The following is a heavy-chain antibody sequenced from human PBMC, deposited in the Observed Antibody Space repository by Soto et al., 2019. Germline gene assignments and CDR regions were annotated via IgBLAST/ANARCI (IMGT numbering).Heavy chain of an antibody. CDR2: INHSGST. CDR3: ARRQDGTTYLPCFDY. D-gene: IGHD1-7*01. Sequence: SETLSLTCAVYGGSFSGYYWSWIRQPPGKGLEWIGEINHSGSTNYNPSLKSRVTISVDTSKNQFSLKLSSVTAADTAVYYCARRQDGTTYLPCFDYWGQGTLVTVSS. J-gene: IGHJ4*02. CDR1: GGSFSGYY. V-gene: IGHV4-34*01.